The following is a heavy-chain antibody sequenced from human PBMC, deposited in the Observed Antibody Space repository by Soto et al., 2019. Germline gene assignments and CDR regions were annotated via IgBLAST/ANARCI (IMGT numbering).Heavy chain of an antibody. J-gene: IGHJ4*02. CDR1: GFTFSSYA. CDR2: ISGSGGST. D-gene: IGHD6-19*01. CDR3: AKDSRGVDTGRSLLIEQWLALGVHFDY. Sequence: GGSLRLSCAASGFTFSSYAMSWVRQAPGKGLEWVSAISGSGGSTYYADSVKGRFTISRDNSKNTLYLQMNSLRAEDTAVYYCAKDSRGVDTGRSLLIEQWLALGVHFDYWGQGTLVTVSS. V-gene: IGHV3-23*01.